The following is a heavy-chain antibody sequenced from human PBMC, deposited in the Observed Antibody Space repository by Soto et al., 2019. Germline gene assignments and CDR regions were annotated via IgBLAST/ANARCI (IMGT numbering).Heavy chain of an antibody. D-gene: IGHD3-10*01. V-gene: IGHV4-59*06. J-gene: IGHJ5*02. CDR3: AREEVAYYGSGSYNWFDP. CDR1: GGSISSYY. Sequence: SETLSLTCTVSGGSISSYYWSWIRQHPGKGLEWIGYIYYSGSTYYNPSLESRVTISVDPSKNHFSLKLSFVTAADTALYYCAREEVAYYGSGSYNWFDPWGQGTLVTVSS. CDR2: IYYSGST.